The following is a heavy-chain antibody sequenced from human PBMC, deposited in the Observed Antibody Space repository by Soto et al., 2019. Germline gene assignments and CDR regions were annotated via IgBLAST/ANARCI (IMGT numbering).Heavy chain of an antibody. V-gene: IGHV4-61*01. CDR1: GGSVSSGSYY. J-gene: IGHJ4*02. Sequence: SETLSLTCTVSGGSVSSGSYYWSWIRQPPGKGLEWIGYIYYSGSTNYNPSLKSRVTISVDTSKNQFSLKLSSVTAADTAVYYCARVRSLQKIAAGGYFDYWGQGTLVTVSS. CDR3: ARVRSLQKIAAGGYFDY. D-gene: IGHD6-13*01. CDR2: IYYSGST.